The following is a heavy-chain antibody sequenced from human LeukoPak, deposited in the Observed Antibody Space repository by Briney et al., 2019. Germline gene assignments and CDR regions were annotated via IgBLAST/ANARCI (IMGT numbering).Heavy chain of an antibody. D-gene: IGHD6-19*01. Sequence: GGSLRLSCAASGFTFDDHAMHWVRQAPGMGLEWVSGIHWNSDTRGYADSVKGRFTISRDNAKNSLYLQMNSLRPEDSALYYCARDPTVYTSGWHGFQYYYGMDVWGQGTTVTVSS. J-gene: IGHJ6*02. CDR1: GFTFDDHA. CDR2: IHWNSDTR. V-gene: IGHV3-9*01. CDR3: ARDPTVYTSGWHGFQYYYGMDV.